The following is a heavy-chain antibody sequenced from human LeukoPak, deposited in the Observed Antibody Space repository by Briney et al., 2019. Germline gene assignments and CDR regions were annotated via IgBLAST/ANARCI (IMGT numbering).Heavy chain of an antibody. D-gene: IGHD6-19*01. CDR3: ARVGQWLDT. V-gene: IGHV4-34*01. CDR2: INHSGST. CDR1: GFTFSSYA. Sequence: ASLRLSCAASGFTFSSYAMSWVRQAPGKGLEWIGEINHSGSTNYNPSLKSRVTISVDTSKNQFSLKLSSVTAADTAVYYCARVGQWLDTWGQGTLVTVSS. J-gene: IGHJ5*02.